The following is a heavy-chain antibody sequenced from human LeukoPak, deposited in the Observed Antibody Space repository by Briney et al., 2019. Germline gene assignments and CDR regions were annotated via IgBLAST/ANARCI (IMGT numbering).Heavy chain of an antibody. J-gene: IGHJ4*02. Sequence: KPSETLSLTCAVYGGSFSGYYWSWIRQPPGKGLEWIGEINHSGSTNYNPPLKSRVTISVDTSKNQFSLKLSSVTAADTAVYYCARLMTGSKPKLLWFRELRVGYFDYWGQGTLVTVSS. CDR2: INHSGST. D-gene: IGHD3-10*01. CDR3: ARLMTGSKPKLLWFRELRVGYFDY. V-gene: IGHV4-34*01. CDR1: GGSFSGYY.